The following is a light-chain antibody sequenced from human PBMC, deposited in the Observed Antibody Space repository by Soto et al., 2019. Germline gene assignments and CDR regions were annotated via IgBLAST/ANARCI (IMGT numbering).Light chain of an antibody. CDR3: CSYAGNSDV. CDR2: EGS. V-gene: IGLV2-23*01. CDR1: SSDVGSYNL. Sequence: QYALTQPASVSWSPGQSITISCTVTSSDVGSYNLVSWYQQHPGKAPKLMIYEGSKRPSGVSSRFSGSKSGNTASLTISGLQAEDEADYYCCSYAGNSDVFGTGTKVTVL. J-gene: IGLJ1*01.